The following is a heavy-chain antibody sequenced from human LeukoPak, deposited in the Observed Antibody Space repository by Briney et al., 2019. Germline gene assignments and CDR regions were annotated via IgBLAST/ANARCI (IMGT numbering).Heavy chain of an antibody. CDR3: ARGALSGGSSRYFDY. V-gene: IGHV4-4*07. CDR2: IYTSGST. J-gene: IGHJ4*02. CDR1: GGSISSYH. D-gene: IGHD2-15*01. Sequence: KPSETLSLTCTVSGGSISSYHWSWIRQPAGKGLEWIGRIYTSGSTNYNPSLKSRVTMSVDTSKNQFSLKLSSVTAADTAVYYCARGALSGGSSRYFDYWGQGTLVTVSS.